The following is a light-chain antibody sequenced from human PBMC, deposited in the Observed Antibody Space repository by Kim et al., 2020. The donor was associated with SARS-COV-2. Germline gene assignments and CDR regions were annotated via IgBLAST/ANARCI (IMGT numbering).Light chain of an antibody. V-gene: IGKV3-11*01. J-gene: IGKJ3*01. CDR2: DAS. CDR1: QSVSSY. CDR3: QQRSNWPRFT. Sequence: LSPGERATLSCRASQSVSSYLAWYQQKPGQAPRLLIYDASNRATGIPARFSGSGSGTDFTLTISSLEPEDFAVYYCQQRSNWPRFTFGPGTKVDIK.